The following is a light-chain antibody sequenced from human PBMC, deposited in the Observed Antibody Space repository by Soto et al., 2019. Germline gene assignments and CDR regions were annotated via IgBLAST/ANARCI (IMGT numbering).Light chain of an antibody. CDR2: DAS. CDR1: QSVSSSF. CDR3: QHRRNWPIT. V-gene: IGKV3D-20*02. J-gene: IGKJ5*01. Sequence: EIVLTQSPGTLSLSPGERATLSCRASQSVSSSFLAWYQQKPGQAPRLLIYDASNRATGIPARFSGSGSGTDFTLTISRLEPEDFAVYYCQHRRNWPITFGQGTRLE.